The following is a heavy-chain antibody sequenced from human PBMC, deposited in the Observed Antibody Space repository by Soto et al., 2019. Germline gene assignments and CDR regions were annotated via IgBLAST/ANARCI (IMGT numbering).Heavy chain of an antibody. CDR2: INHFGSP. V-gene: IGHV4-34*01. D-gene: IGHD3-3*01. CDR1: NGSFMGYY. CDR3: ASLNGGRFLDKGDY. Sequence: QVQLHQWGAGLLKPSETLSLTCGVYNGSFMGYYWTWDRQPPGKGLEWIGEINHFGSPNYNPSLKSRVAISIDTSKHQFSLSLRSLTAADTAVYYCASLNGGRFLDKGDYWGQGILVTVSS. J-gene: IGHJ4*02.